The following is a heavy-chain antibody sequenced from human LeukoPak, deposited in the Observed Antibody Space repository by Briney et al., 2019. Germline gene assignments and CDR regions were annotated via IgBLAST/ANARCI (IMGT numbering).Heavy chain of an antibody. CDR3: ARVSGPGVSGSNPTYSSSSSVMDV. CDR2: ISAYNGNT. V-gene: IGHV1-18*01. CDR1: GYTFTSYG. Sequence: ASVKVSCKASGYTFTSYGISWVRQAPGQGLEWMGWISAYNGNTNYAQKLQGRVTMTTDTSTSTAYMELRSLRSDDTAVYYCARVSGPGVSGSNPTYSSSSSVMDVWGQGTPATAS. J-gene: IGHJ6*02. D-gene: IGHD3-16*02.